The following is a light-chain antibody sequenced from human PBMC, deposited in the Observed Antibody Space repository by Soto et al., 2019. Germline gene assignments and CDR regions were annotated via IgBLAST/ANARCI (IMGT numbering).Light chain of an antibody. V-gene: IGKV4-1*01. CDR2: WAS. J-gene: IGKJ5*01. CDR3: QQYYSTPIS. CDR1: QSGLYSSNNKNY. Sequence: DIVMTQSPDSLAVSLGERATINCKSSQSGLYSSNNKNYLAWYQQKPGQPPKLLIYWASTRESGVPDRFSGSGSWTDFTLTISSLQAEDVAVYYCQQYYSTPISFGQGTRLEIK.